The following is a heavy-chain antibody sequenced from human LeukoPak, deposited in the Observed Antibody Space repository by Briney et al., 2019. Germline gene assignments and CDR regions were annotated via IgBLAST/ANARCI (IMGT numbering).Heavy chain of an antibody. D-gene: IGHD3-10*01. J-gene: IGHJ4*02. CDR3: AKDRVDGSGSQFDS. Sequence: GGSLRLSCAASGFTFSTYGMNWVRQAPGKGLEWVSAVSGSGSTTYYARSVKGRFTVSRDNSKNTLYLQMNSLRVDDTAVYYCAKDRVDGSGSQFDSWGQGSLVIVSS. CDR2: VSGSGSTT. CDR1: GFTFSTYG. V-gene: IGHV3-23*01.